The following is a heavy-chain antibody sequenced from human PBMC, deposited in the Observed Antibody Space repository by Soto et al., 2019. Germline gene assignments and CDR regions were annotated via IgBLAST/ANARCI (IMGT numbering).Heavy chain of an antibody. CDR1: GYTFTSHG. Sequence: VLLVQSGAEVKKPGASVKVSCKASGYTFTSHGISWVRQAPGQGLEWMGWISAYNGDTNYAQKLQGRVTLTTDTSTSTAYMEVRSLRSEDTAVYYCARMVRGSNIDYYHYMDVWGKGTTVTVSS. V-gene: IGHV1-18*01. J-gene: IGHJ6*03. CDR3: ARMVRGSNIDYYHYMDV. D-gene: IGHD3-10*01. CDR2: ISAYNGDT.